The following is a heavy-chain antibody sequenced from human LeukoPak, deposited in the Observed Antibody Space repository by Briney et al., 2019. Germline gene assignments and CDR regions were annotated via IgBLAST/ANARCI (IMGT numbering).Heavy chain of an antibody. CDR2: IIPIFGTA. CDR1: GGTFSIYA. D-gene: IGHD3-10*01. V-gene: IGHV1-69*06. Sequence: GASVKVSCKASGGTFSIYAISWVRQAPGQGLEWMGGIIPIFGTANYAQKFQVRVTITADKSTSTDYMDLSSLRSEDTAVYYCASRPYYSGSGSFYYYMDVWGKGTTVTVSS. CDR3: ASRPYYSGSGSFYYYMDV. J-gene: IGHJ6*03.